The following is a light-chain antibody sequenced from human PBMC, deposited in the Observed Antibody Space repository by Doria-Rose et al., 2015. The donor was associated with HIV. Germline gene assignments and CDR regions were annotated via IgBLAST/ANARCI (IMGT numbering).Light chain of an antibody. CDR2: DGS. J-gene: IGKJ1*01. V-gene: IGKV3-20*01. Sequence: LTQSPGTLFLSPGERATLSCRASQSFSSTYLAWYQQKPGQAPSLLIYDGSTRATGIPDRFSASGSGTDFTLTINRLEPEDFALYYCHQYGTSWTFGQGTKVEI. CDR1: QSFSSTY. CDR3: HQYGTSWT.